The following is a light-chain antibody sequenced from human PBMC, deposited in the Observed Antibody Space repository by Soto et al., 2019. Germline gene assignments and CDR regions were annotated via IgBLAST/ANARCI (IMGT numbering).Light chain of an antibody. Sequence: DYQVTQSPSTLSASVGDRVTITCRASQNIYTWLAWYHEKPVIGPKLLIHKASTLESGVPSRFSGSGSGTEFTLTISSLQPDDFATYYCQQHNSYSPWTFGPGTKVDIK. CDR2: KAS. V-gene: IGKV1-5*03. CDR3: QQHNSYSPWT. CDR1: QNIYTW. J-gene: IGKJ1*01.